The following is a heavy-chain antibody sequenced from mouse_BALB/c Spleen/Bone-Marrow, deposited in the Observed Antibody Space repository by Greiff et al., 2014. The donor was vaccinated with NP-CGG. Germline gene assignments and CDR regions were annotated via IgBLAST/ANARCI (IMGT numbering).Heavy chain of an antibody. CDR2: IRNKANGYTT. CDR3: ARDGSSVYWYFDV. D-gene: IGHD1-1*01. CDR1: GFTFTDYY. J-gene: IGHJ1*01. V-gene: IGHV7-3*02. Sequence: EVKLEESGGGLVQPGGSLRLSCATSGFTFTDYYMSWVRQRPGKALEWLAFIRNKANGYTTEYSAYVKGRFTISRDNSQSILYLQMITLMAEDSSAYYCARDGSSVYWYFDVWGAGTTVTVSS.